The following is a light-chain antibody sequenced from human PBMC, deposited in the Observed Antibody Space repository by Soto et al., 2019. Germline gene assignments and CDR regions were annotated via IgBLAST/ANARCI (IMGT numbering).Light chain of an antibody. CDR3: QQYHIWPPWT. Sequence: EIAMTQSPATLSVSPGEGAALSCRVSQSIRSSLAWYQQRPGQAPRLLMYGASTRADGIPARFTGSGSGTEFTLTISSLQSEDFAVYYCQQYHIWPPWTSGQGTKVDIK. CDR2: GAS. CDR1: QSIRSS. V-gene: IGKV3-15*01. J-gene: IGKJ1*01.